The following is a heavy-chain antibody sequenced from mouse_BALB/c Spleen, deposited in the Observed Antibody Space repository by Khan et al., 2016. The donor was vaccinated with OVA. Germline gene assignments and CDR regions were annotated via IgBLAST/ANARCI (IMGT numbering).Heavy chain of an antibody. J-gene: IGHJ4*01. D-gene: IGHD1-1*01. Sequence: EVKLLESGPSLVKPSQTLSLTCSVTGDSITSGFWNWIRKFPGNKFEYLGYITYSGNTYYNPSLKSRISFTRDTSKSQYFLQLNTVTTEDTATNFCARSYSSWAMDYWGQGTSVTVSS. CDR2: ITYSGNT. CDR1: GDSITSGF. CDR3: ARSYSSWAMDY. V-gene: IGHV3-8*02.